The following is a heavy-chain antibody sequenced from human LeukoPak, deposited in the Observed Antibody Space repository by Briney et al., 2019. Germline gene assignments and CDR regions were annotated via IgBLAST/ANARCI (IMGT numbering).Heavy chain of an antibody. D-gene: IGHD3-9*01. J-gene: IGHJ4*02. V-gene: IGHV3-30*04. Sequence: GGSLRLSCAASGFTFSSYAMHWVRQAPGKGLEWVAVISYDGSNKYYADSVKGRFTISRDNSKNTLYLQMNSLRAEETAVYYCARGGDGRYFDWLLKGDYYFDYWGQGTLVTVSS. CDR3: ARGGDGRYFDWLLKGDYYFDY. CDR2: ISYDGSNK. CDR1: GFTFSSYA.